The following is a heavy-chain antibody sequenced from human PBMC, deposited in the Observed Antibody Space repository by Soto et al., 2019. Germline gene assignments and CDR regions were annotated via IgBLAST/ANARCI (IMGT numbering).Heavy chain of an antibody. V-gene: IGHV3-66*01. Sequence: EVQLVESGGGLGQPGGSLRLSCAASGFTVSSNYMSWVRQAPGKGLEWVSVIYSGGSTYYADSVKGRFTISRDNSKNTLYLPMNSLRAEDTAVYYCARDRYSSGWSDYWGQGTLVTVSS. CDR3: ARDRYSSGWSDY. CDR1: GFTVSSNY. D-gene: IGHD6-19*01. J-gene: IGHJ4*02. CDR2: IYSGGST.